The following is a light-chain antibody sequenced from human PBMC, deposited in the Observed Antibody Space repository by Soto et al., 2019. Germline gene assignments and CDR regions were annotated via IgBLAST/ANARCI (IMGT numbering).Light chain of an antibody. CDR3: NAYAGGLGR. J-gene: IGLJ2*01. Sequence: QSALTQPRSVSGSPGQSVTISCTGTNNDVGFCNYVSWYQQQLGKAPKLLIYDVNKRPSGVPPRFSGSKSANAASLTISGLQAADEADYYSNAYAGGLGRFGGGTKVTVL. CDR2: DVN. V-gene: IGLV2-11*01. CDR1: NNDVGFCNY.